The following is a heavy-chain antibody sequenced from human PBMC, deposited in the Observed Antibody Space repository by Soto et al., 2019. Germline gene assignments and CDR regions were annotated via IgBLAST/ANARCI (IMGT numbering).Heavy chain of an antibody. D-gene: IGHD3-16*01. CDR2: ISGSGGST. CDR1: GFTFDDYA. Sequence: EVQLVESGGGLVQPGRSLRLSCAASGFTFDDYAMHWVRQAPGKGLEWVSGISGSGGSTYYADSVKGRFTISRDNSKNTLYLQMNSLRAEDTAVYYCAKDNDDFAQYYFDYWGQGTLVTVSS. V-gene: IGHV3-23*04. CDR3: AKDNDDFAQYYFDY. J-gene: IGHJ4*02.